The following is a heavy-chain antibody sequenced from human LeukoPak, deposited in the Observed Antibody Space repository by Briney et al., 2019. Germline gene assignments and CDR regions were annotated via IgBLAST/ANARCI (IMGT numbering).Heavy chain of an antibody. V-gene: IGHV1-69*04. CDR1: GGTFSSYA. J-gene: IGHJ4*02. CDR3: ARARLWVSPTSAYYFDY. Sequence: SVKVSCKASGGTFSSYAISWVRQAPGQGLEWMGRIIPILGIANYAQKFQGRVTITADKSTSTAYMELSSLRSEDTAVYYCARARLWVSPTSAYYFDYWGQGTLVTVSS. CDR2: IIPILGIA. D-gene: IGHD2-21*01.